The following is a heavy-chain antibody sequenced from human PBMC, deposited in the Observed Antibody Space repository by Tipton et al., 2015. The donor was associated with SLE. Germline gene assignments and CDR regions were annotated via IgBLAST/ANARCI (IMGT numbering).Heavy chain of an antibody. J-gene: IGHJ4*02. D-gene: IGHD3-22*01. Sequence: TLSLTCSVSGDSISSSSYYWGWIRQPPGKGLEWVGTVYYTGNTFYNPSLKSRVTISVDTSKNQFSLDLSSVTAAGTAVYYCARDEYRYDATGYHLLGHFDFWGQGTLVTVSS. V-gene: IGHV4-39*07. CDR2: VYYTGNT. CDR1: GDSISSSSYY. CDR3: ARDEYRYDATGYHLLGHFDF.